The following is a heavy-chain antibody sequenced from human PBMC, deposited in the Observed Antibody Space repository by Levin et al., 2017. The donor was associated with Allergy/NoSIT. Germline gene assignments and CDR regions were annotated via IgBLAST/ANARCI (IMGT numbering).Heavy chain of an antibody. Sequence: GESLKISCVASGFTFNIYGIHWVRQAPGKGLEWVTLVSYDGSKKHYADSVKGRFTISRDNSKNTLYLQMNSLKTEDTAVYYCARDHVAVPAQTYYFDSWGQGTLVAVSS. CDR3: ARDHVAVPAQTYYFDS. CDR1: GFTFNIYG. J-gene: IGHJ4*02. V-gene: IGHV3-30-3*01. D-gene: IGHD6-19*01. CDR2: VSYDGSKK.